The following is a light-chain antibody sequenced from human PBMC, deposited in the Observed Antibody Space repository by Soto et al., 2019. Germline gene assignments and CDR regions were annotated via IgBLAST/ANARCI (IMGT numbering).Light chain of an antibody. CDR3: QRRSKRGIT. CDR2: DAS. Sequence: EIVLTQSPATLSLSPGERATLSCRASQSVSSYLAWYQQKPGQAPRLLIYDASNRATGIPARFSGSGSGTDFTLTISSLEPEDFAVYYCQRRSKRGITFGPGTKVDIK. J-gene: IGKJ3*01. V-gene: IGKV3-11*01. CDR1: QSVSSY.